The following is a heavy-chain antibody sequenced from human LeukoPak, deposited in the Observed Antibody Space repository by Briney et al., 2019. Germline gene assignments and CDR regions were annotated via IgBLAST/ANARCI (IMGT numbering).Heavy chain of an antibody. CDR3: AKSNGYGLIGM. D-gene: IGHD3-10*01. J-gene: IGHJ3*01. V-gene: IGHV4-39*07. Sequence: SETLSLTCTVSSGSISTSNYYWGWVRQPPGKALEWIGNIFYSGSTYYSPSLKSRVTISLDTSRNQFSLKLNSVTAADTAVYYGAKSNGYGLIGMWGQGTMVTVSA. CDR2: IFYSGST. CDR1: SGSISTSNYY.